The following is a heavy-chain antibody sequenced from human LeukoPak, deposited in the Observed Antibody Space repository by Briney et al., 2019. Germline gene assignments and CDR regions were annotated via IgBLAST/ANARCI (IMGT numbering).Heavy chain of an antibody. V-gene: IGHV1-58*01. D-gene: IGHD4-17*01. CDR2: IIVGSGAT. CDR1: GFTFSTSA. J-gene: IGHJ3*01. CDR3: AAELYGVYTDCCTFHL. Sequence: ASVKVSCKTSGFTFSTSAVQWVRQARGQRLEWIGWIIVGSGATNYAQSLQGRFTITRDMSTNTAYMELSSLGSEDSDVYYCAAELYGVYTDCCTFHLWGQGTMVTVSS.